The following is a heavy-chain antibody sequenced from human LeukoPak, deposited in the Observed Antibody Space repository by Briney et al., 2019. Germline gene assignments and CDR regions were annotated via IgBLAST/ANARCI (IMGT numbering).Heavy chain of an antibody. J-gene: IGHJ6*03. CDR2: IYHSGST. CDR3: ARVPYSSSWYDYYYYYYMDV. CDR1: GGSFSGYY. Sequence: SETLSLTCAVYGGSFSGYYWSWIRQPPGKGLEWIGSIYHSGSTYYNPSLKSRVTISVDTSKNQFSLKLSSVTAADTAVYYCARVPYSSSWYDYYYYYYMDVWGKGTTVTVSS. V-gene: IGHV4-34*01. D-gene: IGHD6-13*01.